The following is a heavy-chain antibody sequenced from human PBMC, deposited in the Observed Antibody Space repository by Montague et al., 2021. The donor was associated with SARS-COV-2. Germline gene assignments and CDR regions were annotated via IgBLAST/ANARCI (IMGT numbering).Heavy chain of an antibody. V-gene: IGHV4-34*01. J-gene: IGHJ6*03. Sequence: SETLSLTCAVYGGSFSGHYWSWIRQPPGKGLEWIGEINNSGSTNYNPSLKSRVTISVDTSKNQFSLKLHSVTAADTAVYYCARSRIEVSMIVVVLTGASYYMDVWGKVTTVTVSS. D-gene: IGHD3-22*01. CDR3: ARSRIEVSMIVVVLTGASYYMDV. CDR2: INNSGST. CDR1: GGSFSGHY.